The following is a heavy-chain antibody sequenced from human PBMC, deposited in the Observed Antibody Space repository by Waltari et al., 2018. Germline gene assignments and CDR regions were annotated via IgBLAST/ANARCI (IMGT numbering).Heavy chain of an antibody. Sequence: QLQLQESGPGLVKPSETLSLTCTVSGDSISSSDYYWGWIRQPPGKGLEWIGSIYHSGNTNYNPSLKSRLTISLDTSKNQFSLKLTSVTAADTAMYYCARLLGFWGQGTLVTVSS. V-gene: IGHV4-39*01. J-gene: IGHJ4*02. CDR2: IYHSGNT. CDR1: GDSISSSDYY. CDR3: ARLLGF. D-gene: IGHD2-21*01.